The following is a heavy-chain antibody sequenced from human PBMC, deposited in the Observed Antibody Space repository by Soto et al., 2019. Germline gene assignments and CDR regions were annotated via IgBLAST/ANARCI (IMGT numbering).Heavy chain of an antibody. CDR3: ARDVQYYMDV. V-gene: IGHV3-21*01. CDR2: ISSSSSYI. J-gene: IGHJ6*03. CDR1: GFTFSSYS. D-gene: IGHD3-10*02. Sequence: GGSLRLSCAASGFTFSSYSMNWVRQAPGKGLEGVSSISSSSSYIYYAYSVSGRFTISRDKAKNSLYLQINSLRAEDTAVYYCARDVQYYMDVWGKGTTVTVSS.